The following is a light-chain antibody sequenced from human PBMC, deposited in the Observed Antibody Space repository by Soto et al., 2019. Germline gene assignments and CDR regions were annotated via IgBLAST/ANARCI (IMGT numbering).Light chain of an antibody. CDR1: SSDVGGYNY. J-gene: IGLJ3*02. V-gene: IGLV2-14*01. CDR3: SSYTSSSTLV. Sequence: QSALTQPVSVSGSPGQSITISCTGTSSDVGGYNYVSWYQQHPGKVPKLMIYEVSNRPSGVSNRFSGSKSGNTASLTISGLQAEDEADYYCSSYTSSSTLVFGGGTKVTVL. CDR2: EVS.